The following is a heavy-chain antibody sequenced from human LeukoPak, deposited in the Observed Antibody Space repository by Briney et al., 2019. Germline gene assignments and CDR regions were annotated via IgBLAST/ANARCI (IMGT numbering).Heavy chain of an antibody. D-gene: IGHD2-2*01. CDR1: GYTFTGYY. J-gene: IGHJ5*02. CDR3: ARLPYCRSTSCYSYWFDP. CDR2: INPNSGGT. Sequence: ASVRVSCKASGYTFTGYYMHWVRQAPGQGLEWMGWINPNSGGTNYAQKFQGRVTMTRDTSISTAYMELSRLRSDDTAVYYCARLPYCRSTSCYSYWFDPWGQGTLVTVSS. V-gene: IGHV1-2*02.